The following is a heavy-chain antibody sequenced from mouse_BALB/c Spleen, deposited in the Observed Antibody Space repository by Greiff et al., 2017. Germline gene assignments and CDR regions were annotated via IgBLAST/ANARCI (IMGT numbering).Heavy chain of an antibody. Sequence: QVQLQQSAAELARPGASVKMSCTASGYTFTSYTMHWVKQRPGQGLEWIGYINPSSGYTEYNQKFKDKTTMTADKSSSTAYMQLSSLTSEDSAVYYCARGLGPMDYWGQGTSVTVSS. J-gene: IGHJ4*01. V-gene: IGHV1-4*02. CDR2: INPSSGYT. D-gene: IGHD4-1*01. CDR1: GYTFTSYT. CDR3: ARGLGPMDY.